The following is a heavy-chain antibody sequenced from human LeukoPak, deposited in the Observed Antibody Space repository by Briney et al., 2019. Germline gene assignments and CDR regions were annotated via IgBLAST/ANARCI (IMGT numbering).Heavy chain of an antibody. J-gene: IGHJ4*02. D-gene: IGHD2-2*01. Sequence: ASVKVYCKASGYTFTSYDINWVRQATGQGLEWMGWMNPNSGNTGYAQKFQGRVTMTRNTSISTAYMELSSLRSEDTAVYYCARAGYCSSTSCSTKGFDYWGQGTLVTVSS. CDR2: MNPNSGNT. CDR3: ARAGYCSSTSCSTKGFDY. V-gene: IGHV1-8*01. CDR1: GYTFTSYD.